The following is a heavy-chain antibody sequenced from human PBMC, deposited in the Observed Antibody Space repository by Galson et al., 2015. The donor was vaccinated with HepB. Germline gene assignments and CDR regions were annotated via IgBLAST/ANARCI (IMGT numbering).Heavy chain of an antibody. D-gene: IGHD3-10*01. CDR1: GYPFTSYG. CDR3: TRVSESGDYPDY. CDR2: ISTYNINT. J-gene: IGHJ4*02. V-gene: IGHV1-18*01. Sequence: SVKVSCKASGYPFTSYGIAWVRQAPGQGLEWMGWISTYNINTNYAQKFQSRVTMTIDASTTTAYMELRTLRSDDTAIYYCTRVSESGDYPDYWGQGTLVTVSS.